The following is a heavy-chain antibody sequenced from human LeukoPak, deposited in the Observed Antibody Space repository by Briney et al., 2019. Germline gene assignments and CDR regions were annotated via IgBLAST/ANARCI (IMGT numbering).Heavy chain of an antibody. CDR2: IYPGDSDS. CDR1: GYSFATYW. CDR3: ARGRGATVITNFDY. D-gene: IGHD4-23*01. J-gene: IGHJ4*02. Sequence: GESLKISCKASGYSFATYWIGWVRQMPGKGLEWMGIIYPGDSDSRYSPSFQGQVTMSADKSINTAYLQWGSLKASDTAMYYCARGRGATVITNFDYWGQGTLVTVSS. V-gene: IGHV5-51*01.